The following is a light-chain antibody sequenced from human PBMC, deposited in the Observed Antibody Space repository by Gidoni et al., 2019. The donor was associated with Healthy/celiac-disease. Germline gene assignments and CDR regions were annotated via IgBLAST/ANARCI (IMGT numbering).Light chain of an antibody. J-gene: IGKJ3*01. CDR1: QDISNY. CDR3: QHYDNLPPT. V-gene: IGKV1-33*01. Sequence: DIKMTQSPSSLSASVGDRVTITCQASQDISNYLNWYQQKPGKAPKLLIYDASNLETGVPSRFSGSGSGTDFTFTISSLQPEDIATYYCQHYDNLPPTFGPGTKVDIK. CDR2: DAS.